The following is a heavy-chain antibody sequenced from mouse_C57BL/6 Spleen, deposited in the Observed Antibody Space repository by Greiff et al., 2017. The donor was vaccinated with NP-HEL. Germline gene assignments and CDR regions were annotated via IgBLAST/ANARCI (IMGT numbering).Heavy chain of an antibody. V-gene: IGHV5-6*01. CDR1: GFTFSSYG. CDR2: ISSGGSYT. J-gene: IGHJ3*01. D-gene: IGHD4-1*01. CDR3: ARHGTGTRFAY. Sequence: EVKLMESGGDLVKPGGSLKLSCAASGFTFSSYGMSWVRQTPDKRLEWVATISSGGSYTYYPDSVKGRFTISRDNAKNTLYLQMSSLKSEDTAMYYCARHGTGTRFAYWGQGTLVTVSA.